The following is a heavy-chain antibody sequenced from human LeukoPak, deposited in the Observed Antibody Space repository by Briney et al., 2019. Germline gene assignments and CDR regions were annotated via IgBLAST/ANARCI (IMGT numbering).Heavy chain of an antibody. J-gene: IGHJ4*02. Sequence: ASVKVSCKASGYTFTSYDINWVRQATGQGLEWMGWMNPNSGNTGYAQKLQGSITMTRNTSISTAYMELSSLTSEDTAVYYCARIAAAGNRRLNYWGQGTLVTVSS. D-gene: IGHD6-13*01. V-gene: IGHV1-8*01. CDR3: ARIAAAGNRRLNY. CDR1: GYTFTSYD. CDR2: MNPNSGNT.